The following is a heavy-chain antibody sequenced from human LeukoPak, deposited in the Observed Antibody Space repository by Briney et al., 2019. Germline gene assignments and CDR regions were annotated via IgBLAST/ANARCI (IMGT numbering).Heavy chain of an antibody. J-gene: IGHJ4*02. CDR3: ARGYYYDSSGYSPGRPFDY. D-gene: IGHD3-22*01. Sequence: SETLSLTCTVSGGSISSSSYCWGWIRQPPGKGLEWIGSIYYSGSTYYNPSLKSRVTISVDTSKNQFSLKLSSVTAADTAVYYCARGYYYDSSGYSPGRPFDYWGRGTVVSVSS. V-gene: IGHV4-39*01. CDR1: GGSISSSSYC. CDR2: IYYSGST.